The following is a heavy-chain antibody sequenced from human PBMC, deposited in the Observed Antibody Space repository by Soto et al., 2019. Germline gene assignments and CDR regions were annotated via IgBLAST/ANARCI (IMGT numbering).Heavy chain of an antibody. D-gene: IGHD3-16*01. CDR3: AREGGESSDGLYYFDS. Sequence: QVQLQESGPGLVKPSQTLSLTCTVSGGSTSSDNYWSWIRQPPGQGLEWIGHIYYSGNTDYNPSLKRRLAISIDTSKNQFSLKLSSVTAADTAVYFCAREGGESSDGLYYFDSWGQGALVTVSS. V-gene: IGHV4-30-4*01. J-gene: IGHJ4*02. CDR2: IYYSGNT. CDR1: GGSTSSDNY.